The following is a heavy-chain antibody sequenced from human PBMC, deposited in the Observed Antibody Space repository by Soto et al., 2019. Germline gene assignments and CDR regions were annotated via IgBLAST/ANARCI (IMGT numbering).Heavy chain of an antibody. D-gene: IGHD3-9*01. J-gene: IGHJ4*02. CDR3: AKVSTGYYYYFDS. Sequence: PGGPLRLSCAASGFTFSSYAMSWVRRAPGKGLEWVSSIGGSGSSTLYADSVKGRFTISRDNSKNTLYLQMNSLRAEDTAVYHCAKVSTGYYYYFDSWGRGTLVTVSS. CDR1: GFTFSSYA. V-gene: IGHV3-23*01. CDR2: IGGSGSST.